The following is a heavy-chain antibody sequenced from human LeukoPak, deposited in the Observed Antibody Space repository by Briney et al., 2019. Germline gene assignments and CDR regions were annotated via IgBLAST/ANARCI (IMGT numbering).Heavy chain of an antibody. CDR1: GFTLSSHR. CDR3: AKDGGFWSDYSYFDY. Sequence: GGSLRLSCAASGFTLSSHRMDWVRQAPGKGLEWVSSISSRSSFKDYADSVKGLFTISRDNAKNLLYLQMNSLRAEDTAVYFCAKDGGFWSDYSYFDYWGQGTQVTVSS. D-gene: IGHD3-3*01. J-gene: IGHJ4*02. V-gene: IGHV3-21*06. CDR2: ISSRSSFK.